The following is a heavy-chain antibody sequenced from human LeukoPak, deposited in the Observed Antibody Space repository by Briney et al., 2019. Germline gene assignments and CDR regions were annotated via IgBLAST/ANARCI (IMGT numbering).Heavy chain of an antibody. CDR1: GGSFSGYY. J-gene: IGHJ3*02. CDR3: ARGWYYYDI. D-gene: IGHD3-10*01. Sequence: SETLSLTCCVYGGSFSGYYWSWIRQPPGKGLEWIGEINDSGSTNHNPSLKSRVTISVDTSKNQLSLKLSSVTAADTAVYYCARGWYYYDIWGQGTMVTVSS. V-gene: IGHV4-34*01. CDR2: INDSGST.